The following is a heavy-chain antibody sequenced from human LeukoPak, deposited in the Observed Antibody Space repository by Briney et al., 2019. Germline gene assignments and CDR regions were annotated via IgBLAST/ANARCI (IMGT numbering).Heavy chain of an antibody. CDR2: IIPIFGTA. Sequence: GSSVKVSCKASGGTFSSYAISWVRQAPGQGLEWMGGIIPIFGTANYAQKFQGRVTITADKSTSTAYMELSSLRSEDTAVYYCARGNYDILTGSPYYFDYWGQGTLVTVSS. CDR1: GGTFSSYA. D-gene: IGHD3-9*01. V-gene: IGHV1-69*06. J-gene: IGHJ4*02. CDR3: ARGNYDILTGSPYYFDY.